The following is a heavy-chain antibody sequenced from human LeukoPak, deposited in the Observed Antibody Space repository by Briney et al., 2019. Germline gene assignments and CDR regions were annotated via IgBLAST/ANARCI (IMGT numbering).Heavy chain of an antibody. CDR2: IYYSGST. Sequence: PSETLSLTCTVSGGSINSYYWSWIRQPPGKGLEWIGYIYYSGSTDYNPSLKSRVTMSLDTSKNQFSLKLSSVTAADMAVYYCARAVISFGAAVAKGFDCWGQGTLVTVSS. V-gene: IGHV4-59*01. J-gene: IGHJ4*02. CDR1: GGSINSYY. D-gene: IGHD3-16*01. CDR3: ARAVISFGAAVAKGFDC.